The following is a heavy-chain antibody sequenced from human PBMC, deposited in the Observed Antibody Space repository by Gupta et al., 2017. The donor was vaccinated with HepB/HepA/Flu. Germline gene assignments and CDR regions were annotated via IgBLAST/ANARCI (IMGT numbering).Heavy chain of an antibody. D-gene: IGHD1-26*01. J-gene: IGHJ5*02. CDR2: ISSSGTI. V-gene: IGHV3-48*02. CDR1: GFTFSRYS. Sequence: EVQLVESGGGLVQRGGSLRLSCVASGFTFSRYSMNWVRQAPGQGLEWVSYISSSGTIDYADSVKGRFTISRDNAKNSLYLQMNSLRDDDTALYYCARVAAFKWEHRGWFDPWGQGTLVTVSS. CDR3: ARVAAFKWEHRGWFDP.